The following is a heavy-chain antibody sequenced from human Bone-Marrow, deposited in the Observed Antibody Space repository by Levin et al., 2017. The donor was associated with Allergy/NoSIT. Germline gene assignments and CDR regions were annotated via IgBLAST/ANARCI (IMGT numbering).Heavy chain of an antibody. J-gene: IGHJ5*02. D-gene: IGHD1-1*01. CDR1: GGSISSGGYY. CDR2: IYYSGNT. CDR3: ARSPDTDRNDWFDP. Sequence: PSETLSLTCTVSGGSISSGGYYWGWIRQPPGRGLEWIASIYYSGNTYYNPSLKSRVTISVDTSKNQFSLRLTSVTAADAAVYYCARSPDTDRNDWFDPWGQGTLVTVSS. V-gene: IGHV4-39*01.